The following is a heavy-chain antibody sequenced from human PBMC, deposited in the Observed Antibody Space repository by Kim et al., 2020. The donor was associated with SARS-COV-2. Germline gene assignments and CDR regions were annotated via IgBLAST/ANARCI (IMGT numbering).Heavy chain of an antibody. CDR2: IYYSGST. CDR3: ARVLSSSFALANNWYFDL. Sequence: SETLSLTCTVSGGSISSGGYYWSWIRQHPGKGLEWIGYIYYSGSTYYNPSLKSRVTISVDTSKNQFSLKLSSVTAADTAVYYCARVLSSSFALANNWYFDLWGRGTLVTVSS. V-gene: IGHV4-31*03. D-gene: IGHD6-13*01. J-gene: IGHJ2*01. CDR1: GGSISSGGYY.